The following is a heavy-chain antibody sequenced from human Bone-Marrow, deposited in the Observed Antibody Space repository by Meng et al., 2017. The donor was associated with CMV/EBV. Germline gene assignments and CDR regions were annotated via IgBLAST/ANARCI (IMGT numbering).Heavy chain of an antibody. Sequence: GESLKISCAASGFTFSSYWMSWVRQAPGKGLEWVSLIYSDGNTYYADSVKGRFTISRDNSKNTLYLQMNSLRAEDTAVYYCARAYCSSTSCYGLWAFDIWGQGTMVTVSS. V-gene: IGHV3-53*01. CDR1: GFTFSSYW. CDR2: IYSDGNT. D-gene: IGHD2-2*01. CDR3: ARAYCSSTSCYGLWAFDI. J-gene: IGHJ3*02.